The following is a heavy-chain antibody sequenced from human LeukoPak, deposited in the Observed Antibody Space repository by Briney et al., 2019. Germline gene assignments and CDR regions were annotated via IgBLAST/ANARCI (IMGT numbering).Heavy chain of an antibody. Sequence: XVKVSCKASGGTFSSYAISWVRQAPGQGLEWMGGIIPIFGTANYAQKFQGRVTITTDESTSTAYMELSSLRSEDTAVYYCARTHDYGDYYYFDYWGQGTLVTVSS. CDR2: IIPIFGTA. CDR1: GGTFSSYA. J-gene: IGHJ4*02. CDR3: ARTHDYGDYYYFDY. D-gene: IGHD4-17*01. V-gene: IGHV1-69*05.